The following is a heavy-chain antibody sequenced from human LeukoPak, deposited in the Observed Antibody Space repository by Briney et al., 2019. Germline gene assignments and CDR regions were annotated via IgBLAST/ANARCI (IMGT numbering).Heavy chain of an antibody. V-gene: IGHV4-61*01. CDR3: ARFGTRQLVRGYYYYMDV. Sequence: KPSETLSLTCAVSGYSISSGYYWSWIRQPPGKGLEWIGFIYYSGSTDYNPSLKSRVTISVDTSKNQFSLKLSSVTAADTAVYYCARFGTRQLVRGYYYYMDVWGKGTTVTVSS. CDR1: GYSISSGYY. D-gene: IGHD1-1*01. CDR2: IYYSGST. J-gene: IGHJ6*03.